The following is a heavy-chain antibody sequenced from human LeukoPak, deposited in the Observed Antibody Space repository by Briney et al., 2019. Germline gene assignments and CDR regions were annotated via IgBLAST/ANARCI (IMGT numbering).Heavy chain of an antibody. J-gene: IGHJ4*02. V-gene: IGHV4-59*13. CDR1: GVSITTYD. D-gene: IGHD3-10*01. Sequence: SETLSLTCTVSGVSITTYDWSWIRQPPGKGLEWIGYIYHSGSTNYNPSLKSRVTISVDTSKTEFSLKLTSVTAADTAVYYCAREANYYGSGSYFEGTFDYWGQGTLVTVSS. CDR3: AREANYYGSGSYFEGTFDY. CDR2: IYHSGST.